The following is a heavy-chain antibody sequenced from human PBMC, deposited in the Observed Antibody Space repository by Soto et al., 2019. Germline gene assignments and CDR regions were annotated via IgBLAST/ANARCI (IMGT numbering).Heavy chain of an antibody. CDR3: TRGRSMIANDDFEY. CDR2: MSFDGNSK. J-gene: IGHJ4*02. CDR1: GFAVSSYS. V-gene: IGHV3-30-3*01. D-gene: IGHD2-21*01. Sequence: GGSLRLSCAASGFAVSSYSMHWVRQAPGKGLEWVAAMSFDGNSKYFADSVKGRFKISRDTSKNTWSLEMESLGVEGSALYHCTRGRSMIANDDFEYWGQGTQVTV.